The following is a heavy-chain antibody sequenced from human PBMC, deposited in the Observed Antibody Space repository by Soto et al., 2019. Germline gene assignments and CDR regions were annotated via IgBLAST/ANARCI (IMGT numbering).Heavy chain of an antibody. J-gene: IGHJ6*02. CDR3: ARNYYDSSGYYRYYYGMGV. D-gene: IGHD3-22*01. CDR1: GGTFSSYA. CDR2: IIPIFGTA. Sequence: ASVKVSCKASGGTFSSYAISWVRQAPGQGLEWMGGIIPIFGTANYAQKFQGRVTITADESTSTAYMELSSLRSEDTAVYYCARNYYDSSGYYRYYYGMGVWGQGTTVTVSS. V-gene: IGHV1-69*13.